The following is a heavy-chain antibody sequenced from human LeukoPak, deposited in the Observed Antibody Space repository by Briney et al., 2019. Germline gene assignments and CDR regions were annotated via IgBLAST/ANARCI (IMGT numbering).Heavy chain of an antibody. Sequence: SETLSLTCTVSGGSISSYYWTWIRQPPGKGLEWIGYIYYSGSTNYNPSLKSRVTISVDASKNQFSLKLSSVTAADTAVYYCARQGRGYGGNSDYWGQGTLVTVSS. D-gene: IGHD4-23*01. CDR3: ARQGRGYGGNSDY. V-gene: IGHV4-59*08. CDR1: GGSISSYY. J-gene: IGHJ4*02. CDR2: IYYSGST.